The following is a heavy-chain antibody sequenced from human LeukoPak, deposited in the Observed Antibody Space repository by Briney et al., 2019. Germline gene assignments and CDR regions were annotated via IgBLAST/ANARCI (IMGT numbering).Heavy chain of an antibody. J-gene: IGHJ5*02. CDR1: GFTFDDYA. CDR2: ISWNSGSI. V-gene: IGHV3-9*01. Sequence: GGSLRLSCAASGFTFDDYAMHWVRQAPGKGLEWVSGISWNSGSIGYADSVKGRFTISRDNAKNSLYLQMNSLRAEDTAVYYCARVSQRQLVLRTWGQGTLVTVSS. CDR3: ARVSQRQLVLRT. D-gene: IGHD6-13*01.